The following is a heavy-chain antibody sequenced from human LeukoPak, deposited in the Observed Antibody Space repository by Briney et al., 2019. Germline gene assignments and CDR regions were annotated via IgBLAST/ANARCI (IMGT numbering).Heavy chain of an antibody. CDR2: ISSSSSYI. D-gene: IGHD3-10*01. Sequence: PGGSLRLSCAASGLTFSSYSMNWVRQAPGKGLEWVSSISSSSSYIYYADSVKGRFTISRDNSKNTLYLQMNSLRAEDTAVYYCARGGWFGELLDFDYWGQGTLVTVSS. J-gene: IGHJ4*02. V-gene: IGHV3-21*01. CDR1: GLTFSSYS. CDR3: ARGGWFGELLDFDY.